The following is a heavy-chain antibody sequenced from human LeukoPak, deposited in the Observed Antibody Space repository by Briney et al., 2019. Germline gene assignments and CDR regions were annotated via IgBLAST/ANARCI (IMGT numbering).Heavy chain of an antibody. CDR2: IIPILGIA. CDR1: GGTFSSYA. D-gene: IGHD3-22*01. Sequence: ASVKVSCKASGGTFSSYAISWVRQAPGQGLEWMGRIIPILGIANYAQKLQGRVTMTTDTSTSTAYMELRSLRSDDTAVYYCARGSGLYDSSGYLGYWGQGTLVTVSS. CDR3: ARGSGLYDSSGYLGY. J-gene: IGHJ4*02. V-gene: IGHV1-69*04.